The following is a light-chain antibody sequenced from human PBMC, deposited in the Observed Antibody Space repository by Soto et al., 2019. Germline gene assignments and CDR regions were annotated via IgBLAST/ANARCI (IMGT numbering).Light chain of an antibody. Sequence: QSALTQPPSASRSPGQSVTISFTGTSSYVGGYNYVSWYQHHPVKAHKLMIYEVSNRPSGVPYRFSGSKSGNTASLTVSGLQAEDEADYYCSSYAGSPYVFGTGTKVTVL. J-gene: IGLJ1*01. CDR3: SSYAGSPYV. CDR1: SSYVGGYNY. CDR2: EVS. V-gene: IGLV2-8*01.